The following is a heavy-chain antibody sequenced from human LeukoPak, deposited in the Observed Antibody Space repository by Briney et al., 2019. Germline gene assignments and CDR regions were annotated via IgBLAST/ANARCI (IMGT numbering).Heavy chain of an antibody. V-gene: IGHV3-73*01. CDR2: IRSKANSYAT. J-gene: IGHJ4*02. CDR3: TTPFSVAGEYDY. CDR1: GFTFSGSA. D-gene: IGHD6-19*01. Sequence: GGSLRLSCAASGFTFSGSAMHWVRQASGKGLEWVGRIRSKANSYATAYAASVKGRFTISRDDSKNTAYLQVNSLKTEDTAVYYCTTPFSVAGEYDYWGQGTLVTVSS.